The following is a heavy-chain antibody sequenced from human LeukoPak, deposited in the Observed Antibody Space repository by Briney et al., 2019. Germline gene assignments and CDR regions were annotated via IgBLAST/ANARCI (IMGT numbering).Heavy chain of an antibody. CDR3: AKDQGIVVVPAATD. V-gene: IGHV3-23*01. D-gene: IGHD2-2*01. J-gene: IGHJ4*02. CDR1: GFTFSSYA. CDR2: ISGSGGST. Sequence: GGSLRLSCAASGFTFSSYAMSWVRQAPGKGLEWVSAISGSGGSTYYADSVKGQFTISRDNSKNTLYLQMNSLRAEDTAVYYCAKDQGIVVVPAATDWGQGTLVTVSS.